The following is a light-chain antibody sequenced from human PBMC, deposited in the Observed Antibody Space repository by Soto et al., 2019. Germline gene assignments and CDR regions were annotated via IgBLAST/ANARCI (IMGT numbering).Light chain of an antibody. CDR2: SNN. J-gene: IGLJ2*01. Sequence: QSVLTQPPSASGTPGQRVTISCSGSSSNIGSNTVNWYQQLPGRAPKLVIYSNNQRPSGAPDRFSGSKSGTSASLAISGLQSEDEADYYCVAWDDSLNGYVVFGGGTKLTVL. CDR1: SSNIGSNT. CDR3: VAWDDSLNGYVV. V-gene: IGLV1-44*01.